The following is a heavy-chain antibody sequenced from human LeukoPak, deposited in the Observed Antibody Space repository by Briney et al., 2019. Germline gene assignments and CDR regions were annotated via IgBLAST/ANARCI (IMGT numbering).Heavy chain of an antibody. Sequence: GGSLRLSCAASGFTFSSYWMHWVRQAPGKGLVWVSRINSDGSSTSYADSVKGRFTISRDNAKNSLYLQMSSLRAEDTAVYYCTRVEETATTAAIIRKYSYYYYYMDVWGKGNTVTVSS. CDR1: GFTFSSYW. J-gene: IGHJ6*03. V-gene: IGHV3-74*01. CDR3: TRVEETATTAAIIRKYSYYYYYMDV. D-gene: IGHD4-11*01. CDR2: INSDGSST.